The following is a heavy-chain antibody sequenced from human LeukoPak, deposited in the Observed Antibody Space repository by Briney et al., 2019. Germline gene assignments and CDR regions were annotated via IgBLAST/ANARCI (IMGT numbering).Heavy chain of an antibody. Sequence: PGGSLRLSCAASGFAFSSYGMHWVRQAPGKGLEWVAFIRYDGSNKYYADSVKGRFTISRDNSKNTLYLQMNSLRAEDTAVYYCAKDSSSWYVELYYFDYWGQGTLVTVSS. V-gene: IGHV3-30*02. D-gene: IGHD6-13*01. J-gene: IGHJ4*02. CDR3: AKDSSSWYVELYYFDY. CDR2: IRYDGSNK. CDR1: GFAFSSYG.